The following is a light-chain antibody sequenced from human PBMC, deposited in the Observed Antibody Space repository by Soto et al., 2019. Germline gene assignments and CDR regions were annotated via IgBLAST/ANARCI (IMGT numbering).Light chain of an antibody. CDR3: MQRIEFPLT. J-gene: IGKJ4*01. V-gene: IGKV2-40*01. Sequence: DIVMTQTPLYLRVSPGEPASISCRSSESVLDRGDGNTYVDWNLQKPGQCRQLLIYSLSYRASGVPDRFSGSGSDTDFTLKISSVEAEDVGVYSCMQRIEFPLTFGGGTKVDSK. CDR1: ESVLDRGDGNTY. CDR2: SLS.